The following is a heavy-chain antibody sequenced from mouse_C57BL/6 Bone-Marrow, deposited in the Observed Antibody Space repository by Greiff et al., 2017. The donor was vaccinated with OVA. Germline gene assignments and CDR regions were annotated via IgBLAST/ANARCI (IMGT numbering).Heavy chain of an antibody. CDR3: ARYTSSYDY. CDR1: GFTFTDYY. CDR2: IRNKANGYTT. J-gene: IGHJ2*01. D-gene: IGHD1-1*01. Sequence: EVQVVESGGGLVQPGGSLSLSCAASGFTFTDYYMSWVRQPPGKALEWLGFIRNKANGYTTEYSASVKGRFTISRENSQSILYLQMNALRAEDSATYYCARYTSSYDYWGQGTTLTVSS. V-gene: IGHV7-3*01.